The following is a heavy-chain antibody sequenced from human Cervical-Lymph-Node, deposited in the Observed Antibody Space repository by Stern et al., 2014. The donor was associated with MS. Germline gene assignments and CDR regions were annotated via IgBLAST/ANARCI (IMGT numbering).Heavy chain of an antibody. J-gene: IGHJ5*02. CDR3: AIYSSGPNWFDP. V-gene: IGHV4-39*01. Sequence: QLQLQESGPGLVKPSETLSLTCTVSGGSISSSSYYWGWIRQPPGKGLEWIGSIYYSGGTYYNPSLKSRVTISVDTSKNQFSLKRSSVTAADTAVYYCAIYSSGPNWFDPWGQGTLVTVSS. CDR2: IYYSGGT. D-gene: IGHD6-19*01. CDR1: GGSISSSSYY.